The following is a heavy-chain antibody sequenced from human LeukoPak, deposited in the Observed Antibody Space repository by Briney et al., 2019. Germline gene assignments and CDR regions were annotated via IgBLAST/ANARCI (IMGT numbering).Heavy chain of an antibody. J-gene: IGHJ5*02. CDR1: GDSVSSNSAA. Sequence: SQTLSLTCGISGDSVSSNSAAWNWMRQSPSRGLKWLGRTYYRSKWYKDYAVSVKSRITINPDTSKNQFSLQLKSVTPEDTAVYYCARGKDSSGWYPRSGRRYTLFDPWGQGTLVTVSS. CDR2: TYYRSKWYK. D-gene: IGHD6-19*01. V-gene: IGHV6-1*01. CDR3: ARGKDSSGWYPRSGRRYTLFDP.